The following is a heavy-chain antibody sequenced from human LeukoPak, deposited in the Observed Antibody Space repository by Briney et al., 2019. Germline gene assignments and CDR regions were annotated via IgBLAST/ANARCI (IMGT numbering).Heavy chain of an antibody. CDR2: IYIGGST. V-gene: IGHV3-53*01. CDR3: ERLGFVVPAVIFDY. Sequence: GGSLRLSCAASGFTVSSNYMSWVRQAPGKGLEWVSVIYIGGSTYYADSVKGRFTISRDISKNTLYLQMNGLRAEDTAMYYCERLGFVVPAVIFDYWGQGTLVTVSS. J-gene: IGHJ4*02. D-gene: IGHD2-2*02. CDR1: GFTVSSNY.